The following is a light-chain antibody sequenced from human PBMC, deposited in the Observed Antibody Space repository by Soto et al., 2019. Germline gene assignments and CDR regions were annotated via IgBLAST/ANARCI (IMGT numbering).Light chain of an antibody. CDR3: SSYAGSTPVV. V-gene: IGLV2-8*01. J-gene: IGLJ2*01. CDR1: SSDVGNYNY. CDR2: EVS. Sequence: QAVLTQPPSASGSPGQSVTISCTGSSSDVGNYNYVSWYQQHTDKAPKLLIYEVSKRPSGVPDRFSGSKSGNTASLTVSGLQADDEADYFCSSYAGSTPVVFGGGTKLTVL.